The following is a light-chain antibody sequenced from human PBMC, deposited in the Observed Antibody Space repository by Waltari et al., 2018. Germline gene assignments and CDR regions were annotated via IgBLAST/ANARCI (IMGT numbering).Light chain of an antibody. CDR3: QQYYSYWYT. Sequence: AIRITQSPSSLSAPTGDRVTITCRASQGISSYLAWYQQKPGKAPKLLIYAASTLQSGVPSRFSGSGSGTDFTLTISCLQSEDFATYYCQQYYSYWYTFGQGTKLEIK. J-gene: IGKJ2*01. CDR2: AAS. CDR1: QGISSY. V-gene: IGKV1-8*01.